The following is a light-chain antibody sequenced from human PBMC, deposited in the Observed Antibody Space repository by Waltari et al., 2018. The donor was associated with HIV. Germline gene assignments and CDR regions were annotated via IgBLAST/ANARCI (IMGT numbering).Light chain of an antibody. CDR3: QQHYTSPYT. V-gene: IGKV4-1*01. Sequence: DIVMTQSPDSLAVSLGERATINCKSSQNVSNGSTNKNSLAWYQQKSGQPPKLLIYCASTRESGVPERCSGSGSGTDFTLTISSLQAADVAVYYCQQHYTSPYTFGQGTKLEIK. J-gene: IGKJ2*01. CDR2: CAS. CDR1: QNVSNGSTNKNS.